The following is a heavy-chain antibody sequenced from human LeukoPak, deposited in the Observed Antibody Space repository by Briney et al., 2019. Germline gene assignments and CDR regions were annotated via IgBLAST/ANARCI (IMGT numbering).Heavy chain of an antibody. CDR3: AKKGWELLQSPLDY. CDR1: GFTFSSYA. CDR2: ISGSGGST. D-gene: IGHD1-26*01. J-gene: IGHJ4*02. V-gene: IGHV3-23*01. Sequence: GGSLRLSCAASGFTFSSYAMSWVRQAPGKGLEWVSAISGSGGSTYYADSVKGRFTISKDNSKNTLYLQMNSLRAEDTAVYYCAKKGWELLQSPLDYWGQGTLVTVSS.